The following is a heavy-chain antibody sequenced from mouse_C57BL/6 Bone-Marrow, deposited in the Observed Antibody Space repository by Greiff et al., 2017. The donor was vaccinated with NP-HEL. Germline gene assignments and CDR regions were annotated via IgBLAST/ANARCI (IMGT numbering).Heavy chain of an antibody. J-gene: IGHJ2*01. CDR3: ARHRRGDYFDY. CDR2: ISNGGGST. Sequence: EVQLVESGGGLVQPGGSLKLSCAASGFTFSDYYMYWVRQTPEQRLEWVAYISNGGGSTYYPDTVKGRFTISRDNAKNTLYLQMSRLKSEDTAMYYCARHRRGDYFDYWGQGTTLTVSS. V-gene: IGHV5-12*01. CDR1: GFTFSDYY.